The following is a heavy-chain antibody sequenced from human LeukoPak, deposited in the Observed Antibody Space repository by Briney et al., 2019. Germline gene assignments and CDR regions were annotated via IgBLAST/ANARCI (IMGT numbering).Heavy chain of an antibody. Sequence: GGSLRLSCAASGFTFSSYWMSWVRQAPGKGLEWVANIKQDGSEKYYVDSVKGRFTISRDNAKNSLYLQMNSLRAEDTAVYYCARGNVVLMVYALPNFDYWGQGTLVTVSS. CDR1: GFTFSSYW. D-gene: IGHD2-8*01. CDR2: IKQDGSEK. CDR3: ARGNVVLMVYALPNFDY. V-gene: IGHV3-7*01. J-gene: IGHJ4*02.